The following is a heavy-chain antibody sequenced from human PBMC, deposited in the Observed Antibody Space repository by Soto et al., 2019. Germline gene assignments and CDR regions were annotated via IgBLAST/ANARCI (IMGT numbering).Heavy chain of an antibody. CDR3: ARDGPGSSSWYFYNYYYGMDV. Sequence: ASVKVSCKASGYTFTSYAMHWVRRAPGQRLEWMGWINAGNGNTKYSQKFQGRVTITRDTSASTAYMELSSLRSEDTAVYYCARDGPGSSSWYFYNYYYGMDVWGQGTRVTVSS. J-gene: IGHJ6*02. CDR1: GYTFTSYA. V-gene: IGHV1-3*01. D-gene: IGHD6-13*01. CDR2: INAGNGNT.